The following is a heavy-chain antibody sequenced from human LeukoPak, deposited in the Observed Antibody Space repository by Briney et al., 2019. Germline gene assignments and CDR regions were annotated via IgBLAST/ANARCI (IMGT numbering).Heavy chain of an antibody. V-gene: IGHV4-30-4*01. Sequence: SQTLSLTCTVSGGSISSGDYYWSWIRQPPGKGLEWIGYIYYSGSTYHNPSLKSRVTISVDTSKNQFSLKLSSVTAADTAVYYCARDLLNEGNHLDYWGQGTLVTVSS. CDR1: GGSISSGDYY. J-gene: IGHJ4*02. CDR2: IYYSGST. D-gene: IGHD4-23*01. CDR3: ARDLLNEGNHLDY.